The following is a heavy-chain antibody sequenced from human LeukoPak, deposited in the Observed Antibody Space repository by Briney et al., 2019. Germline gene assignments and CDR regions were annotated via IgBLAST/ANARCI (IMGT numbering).Heavy chain of an antibody. CDR3: ARLRRNSDRSDFFYYYDH. V-gene: IGHV3-21*01. D-gene: IGHD3-22*01. CDR1: GFTFSDYS. CDR2: VNTVSSYI. Sequence: GGSLRLSCAASGFTFSDYSMNWVRQAPGKGLEWVASVNTVSSYIYYADSMRGRFTISRDNAKNSLFLQTNSLGAEDTAVYYCARLRRNSDRSDFFYYYDHWGQGTLVTVSS. J-gene: IGHJ4*02.